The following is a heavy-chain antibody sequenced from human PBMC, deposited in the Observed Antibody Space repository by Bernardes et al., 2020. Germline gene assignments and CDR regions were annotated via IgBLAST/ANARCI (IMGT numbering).Heavy chain of an antibody. CDR2: ITSSNSYV. D-gene: IGHD3-22*01. J-gene: IGHJ4*02. CDR3: ARANYNDWPRAWY. V-gene: IGHV3-21*01. Sequence: GGSLRLSCAASGFTLSSYSMNWVRQAPGKGLEWVSSITSSNSYVYYADSVKGRFTISRDNAKNSLYLQMNSLRAEDTAVYYCARANYNDWPRAWYWGQGTLVTVSS. CDR1: GFTLSSYS.